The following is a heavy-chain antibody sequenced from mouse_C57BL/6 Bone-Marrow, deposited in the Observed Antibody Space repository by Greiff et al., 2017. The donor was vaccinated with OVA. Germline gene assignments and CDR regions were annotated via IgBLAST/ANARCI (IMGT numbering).Heavy chain of an antibody. V-gene: IGHV1-81*01. CDR3: ARYWEEYYFDY. CDR2: IYPRSGNT. J-gene: IGHJ2*01. D-gene: IGHD4-1*01. Sequence: VQLQQSGAELARPGASVKLSCKASGYTFTSYGISWVKQRTGQGLEWIGEIYPRSGNTYYTEKFKGKATLTADKSSSTAYMELRSLTSEDSAVYFCARYWEEYYFDYWGQGTTLTVSS. CDR1: GYTFTSYG.